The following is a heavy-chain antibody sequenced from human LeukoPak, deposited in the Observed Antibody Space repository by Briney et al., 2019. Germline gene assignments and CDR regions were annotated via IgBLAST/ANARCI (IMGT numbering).Heavy chain of an antibody. Sequence: PGGSLRLSCAASGFTFSSYWMSWVRQAPGKGLEWVANIKQDGSEKYHVDSVKGRFTISRDNAKNSLFLQMNSLRAEDTAVYYCARDVTYYYDSSGYHEKGGIDYWGQGTLVTVSS. CDR2: IKQDGSEK. D-gene: IGHD3-22*01. CDR1: GFTFSSYW. J-gene: IGHJ4*02. CDR3: ARDVTYYYDSSGYHEKGGIDY. V-gene: IGHV3-7*01.